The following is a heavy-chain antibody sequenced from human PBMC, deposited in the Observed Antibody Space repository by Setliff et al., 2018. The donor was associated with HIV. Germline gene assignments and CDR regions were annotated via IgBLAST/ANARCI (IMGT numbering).Heavy chain of an antibody. V-gene: IGHV4-4*07. CDR1: GGSISSYY. CDR2: IYTSGST. Sequence: SETLSLTCTVSGGSISSYYWSWIRQPAGKGLEWIGRIYTSGSTNYNPSLKSRVTMSVDTSKNQFSLKLSSVTAADTAVYFCARGRGSSSSWPIDYWGQGTLVTVSS. J-gene: IGHJ4*02. CDR3: ARGRGSSSSWPIDY. D-gene: IGHD6-13*01.